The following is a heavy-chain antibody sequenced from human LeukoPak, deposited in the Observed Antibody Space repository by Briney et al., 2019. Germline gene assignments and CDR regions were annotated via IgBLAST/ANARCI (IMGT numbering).Heavy chain of an antibody. CDR2: IYYSGST. D-gene: IGHD3-3*01. Sequence: SETLSLTCTVSGGSISSSSYYWGWIRQPPGKGLEWIGSIYYSGSTYYNPSLKSRVTISVDTSKNQFSLKLSSVTAADTAVYYCARGYLEWLTSGWYFDLWGRGTLVTVSS. V-gene: IGHV4-39*07. CDR3: ARGYLEWLTSGWYFDL. CDR1: GGSISSSSYY. J-gene: IGHJ2*01.